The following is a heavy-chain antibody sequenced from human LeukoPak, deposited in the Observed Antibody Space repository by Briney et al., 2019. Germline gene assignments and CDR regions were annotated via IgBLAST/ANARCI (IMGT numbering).Heavy chain of an antibody. D-gene: IGHD1-14*01. CDR3: ARGVEPLAANTLAY. CDR2: LYTDGNT. V-gene: IGHV3-53*01. Sequence: PGRSLRLARAAAGFTVITNDMTLVRQAAGKGIEWGPVLYTDGNTKDAASVQGRFTISRDNSENTLYLEMNRLSPDDTAVYYCARGVEPLAANTLAYWGQGTLVTVSS. CDR1: GFTVITND. J-gene: IGHJ4*02.